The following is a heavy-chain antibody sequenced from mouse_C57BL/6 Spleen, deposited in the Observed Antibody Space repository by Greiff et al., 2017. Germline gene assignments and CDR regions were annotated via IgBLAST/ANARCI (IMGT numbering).Heavy chain of an antibody. CDR1: GFTFSDYG. J-gene: IGHJ1*03. Sequence: EVQLVESGGGLVKPGGSLNLSCVASGFTFSDYGMHWVRQAPEKGLEWVAYISSGSSTFYYAYTVKGRFTISRYSAKNTLFLQMTSLRSEDTAMYYCARRGNLVGYFDVWGTVTTVTVSS. V-gene: IGHV5-17*01. D-gene: IGHD2-1*01. CDR3: ARRGNLVGYFDV. CDR2: ISSGSSTF.